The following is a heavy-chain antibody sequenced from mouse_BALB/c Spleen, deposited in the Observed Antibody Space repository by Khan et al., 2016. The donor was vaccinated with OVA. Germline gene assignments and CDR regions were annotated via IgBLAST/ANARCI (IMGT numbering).Heavy chain of an antibody. V-gene: IGHV3-8*02. D-gene: IGHD2-14*01. J-gene: IGHJ3*01. CDR3: ARSTYRYAFAY. CDR1: GDSITSGY. CDR2: MSYTGYT. Sequence: EVQLQESGPSLVKPSQTLSLTCSVTGDSITSGYWSWIRKFPGNKLEYMGYMSYTGYTDYNPSLKSRLAITRHTSQNQYYLQLNAVPTEDTATYYCARSTYRYAFAYWGQGTLVTVSA.